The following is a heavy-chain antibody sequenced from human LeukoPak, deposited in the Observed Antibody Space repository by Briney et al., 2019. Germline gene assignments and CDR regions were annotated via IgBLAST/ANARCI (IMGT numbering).Heavy chain of an antibody. J-gene: IGHJ4*02. CDR1: GFTLSSYA. D-gene: IGHD3-22*01. CDR2: ISYDGSNK. V-gene: IGHV3-30-3*01. CDR3: ARDRGHYYDSSGYIDY. Sequence: GRSLRLSCAASGFTLSSYAMHWVRQAPGKGLEWVAVISYDGSNKYYADSVKGRFTISRDNSKNTLYLQMNSLRAEDTAVYYCARDRGHYYDSSGYIDYWGQGTLVTVSS.